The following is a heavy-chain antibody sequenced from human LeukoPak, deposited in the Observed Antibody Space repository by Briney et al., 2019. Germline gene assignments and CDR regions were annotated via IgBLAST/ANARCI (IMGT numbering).Heavy chain of an antibody. D-gene: IGHD3-16*01. Sequence: SETLSLICAVYDGSFSGHYWSWIRQAPGKGLEWIGEINESGTTNYNPSLKSRVTISRDTSKNQFSLKLTSLTAADTAVYYCARGGGLRMFYASPFRYWGQGTLVTVSS. J-gene: IGHJ4*02. CDR2: INESGTT. V-gene: IGHV4-34*01. CDR1: DGSFSGHY. CDR3: ARGGGLRMFYASPFRY.